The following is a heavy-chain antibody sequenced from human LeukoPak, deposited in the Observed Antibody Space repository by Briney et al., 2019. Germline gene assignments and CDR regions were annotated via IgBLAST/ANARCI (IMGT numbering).Heavy chain of an antibody. CDR3: ARDEKLLWFGELLNWFDP. Sequence: GGSLRLSCAASGFTLSSYWMSSGRQATGKGPGRVANIKQDGSEKYYVDSVKGRFTISRDNGKNSLYLQMNSLRAEDTAVYYCARDEKLLWFGELLNWFDPWGQGTLVTVSS. J-gene: IGHJ5*02. V-gene: IGHV3-7*03. CDR2: IKQDGSEK. D-gene: IGHD3-10*01. CDR1: GFTLSSYW.